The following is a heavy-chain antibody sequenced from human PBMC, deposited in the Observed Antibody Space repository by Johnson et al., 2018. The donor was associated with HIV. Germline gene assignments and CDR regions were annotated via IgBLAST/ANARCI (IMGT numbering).Heavy chain of an antibody. CDR2: IYSGGST. Sequence: VQLVESGGDLVQPGGSLRLSCAASGITVSSNYMTWVRQAPGKGLEWVSVIYSGGSTYYADSMKGRFTISRDHSKNTLYLQMNSLRAEDTAVYYCAKDLFTEREDDVFDFWGQGTMVTVSS. CDR1: GITVSSNY. CDR3: AKDLFTEREDDVFDF. V-gene: IGHV3-66*01. D-gene: IGHD1-26*01. J-gene: IGHJ3*01.